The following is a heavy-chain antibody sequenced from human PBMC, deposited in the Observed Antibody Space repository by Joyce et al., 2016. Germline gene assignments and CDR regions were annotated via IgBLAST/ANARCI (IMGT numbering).Heavy chain of an antibody. CDR2: ISSGGET. J-gene: IGHJ4*02. CDR3: AKQAGTEYYFDY. V-gene: IGHV3-53*01. CDR1: GFPVSDNY. D-gene: IGHD6-19*01. Sequence: EVHLVESGGGLIQPGGSLRLSCAASGFPVSDNYMSWVRQAPGQGLEWVSVISSGGETYYADSVKGRFTISRDNSRNTLYLQMNGLRAEDTAIYYCAKQAGTEYYFDYWGPGTLIAVSS.